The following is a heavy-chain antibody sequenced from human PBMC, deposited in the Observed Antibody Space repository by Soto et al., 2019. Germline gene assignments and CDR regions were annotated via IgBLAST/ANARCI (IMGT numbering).Heavy chain of an antibody. V-gene: IGHV1-18*01. CDR2: ISAYNGNT. CDR3: ARDGILGLRLGDLSLDS. CDR1: GYTFTTYG. Sequence: QVQLVQSRTEVKKPGASVKVSCKASGYTFTTYGIIWVRQAPGQGLEWMGWISAYNGNTNYAQKFQGRVTMTTDTSPSTAYMELRSLRSDDTAVYYCARDGILGLRLGDLSLDSWGQGTLVTVSS. J-gene: IGHJ5*01. D-gene: IGHD3-16*02.